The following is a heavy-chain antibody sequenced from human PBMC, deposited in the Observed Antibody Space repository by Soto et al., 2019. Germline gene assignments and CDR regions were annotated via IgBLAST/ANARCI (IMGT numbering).Heavy chain of an antibody. V-gene: IGHV2-5*02. Sequence: QITLKESGPPLVKPTQTLTLTCTFSGFSLSTSGVGVGWIRQPPGKALEWLALIYWDDDKRYSPSPKSRLTITKDTSKNQVVLTMTNMDPVDTATYYCAHRLGGIGVAGTFDYWGQGTLVTVSS. D-gene: IGHD6-19*01. J-gene: IGHJ4*02. CDR3: AHRLGGIGVAGTFDY. CDR1: GFSLSTSGVG. CDR2: IYWDDDK.